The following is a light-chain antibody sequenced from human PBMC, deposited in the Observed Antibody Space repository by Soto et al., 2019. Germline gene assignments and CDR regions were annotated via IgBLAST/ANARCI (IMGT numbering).Light chain of an antibody. Sequence: QSVLTQPRSVSGSPGQSVTISCTGTSSEVGGYNYVSWYQQHPGKAPKVMIYDVTKRPSGVPDRFSGSKSGNTASLSISGLQADDEADYYCCSYAGSSLYVFGTGTKVTVL. CDR3: CSYAGSSLYV. CDR2: DVT. V-gene: IGLV2-11*01. J-gene: IGLJ1*01. CDR1: SSEVGGYNY.